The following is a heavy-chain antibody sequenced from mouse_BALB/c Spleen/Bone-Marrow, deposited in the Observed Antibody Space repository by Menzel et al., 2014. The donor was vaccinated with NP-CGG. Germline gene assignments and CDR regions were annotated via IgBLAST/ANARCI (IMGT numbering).Heavy chain of an antibody. D-gene: IGHD1-1*01. Sequence: VQLQQSGAELVRPGALVKLSCKASGFNIKDYYMHWVKQRPEQGLEWIGWTDPENGNTIYDPKFQGKASITADTSSNTAYLRLSSLTSEDTAVYYCARHYYGTSYVGYFDYWGQGTTLTVSS. CDR3: ARHYYGTSYVGYFDY. CDR1: GFNIKDYY. CDR2: TDPENGNT. J-gene: IGHJ2*01. V-gene: IGHV14-1*02.